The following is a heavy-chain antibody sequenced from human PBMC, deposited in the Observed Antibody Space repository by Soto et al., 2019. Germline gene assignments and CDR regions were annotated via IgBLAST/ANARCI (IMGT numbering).Heavy chain of an antibody. D-gene: IGHD4-17*01. CDR3: ARRLYGDYDY. Sequence: SVKVSCKASGYSFTTSGITWVRQAPGQGLEWMGWISTYNGNTNYAQKLQDRVTLTTDTSTSTAYMELRSLRSDDTAVYYCARRLYGDYDYWGQGTLVTVSS. CDR2: ISTYNGNT. J-gene: IGHJ4*02. V-gene: IGHV1-18*01. CDR1: GYSFTTSG.